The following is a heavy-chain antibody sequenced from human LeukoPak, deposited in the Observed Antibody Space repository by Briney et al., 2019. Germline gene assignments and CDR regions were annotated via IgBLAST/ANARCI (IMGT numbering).Heavy chain of an antibody. CDR3: ATTVDTAMVIDY. V-gene: IGHV3-30-3*02. Sequence: GGSLRLSCAASGFTFSSYAMHWVRQAPGKGLEWVAVMSYDGSNKYYADSVKGRFTISRDNSKNTLYLQMNSLRAEDTAVYYCATTVDTAMVIDYWGQGTLVTVSS. D-gene: IGHD5-18*01. J-gene: IGHJ4*02. CDR1: GFTFSSYA. CDR2: MSYDGSNK.